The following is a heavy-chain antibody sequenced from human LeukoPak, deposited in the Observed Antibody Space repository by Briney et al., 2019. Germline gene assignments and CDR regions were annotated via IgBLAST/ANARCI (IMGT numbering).Heavy chain of an antibody. V-gene: IGHV3-30-3*01. Sequence: GGSLRLSCAASGFTFSSYAMHWVRQAPGKGLEWVAVISYDGSNKYYADSVKGRFTISRDNSKNTLYLQMNSLRAEDTAVYYCAKETGCSSTSCYPLNPLDYWGQGTLVTVSS. CDR1: GFTFSSYA. CDR2: ISYDGSNK. D-gene: IGHD2-2*01. CDR3: AKETGCSSTSCYPLNPLDY. J-gene: IGHJ4*02.